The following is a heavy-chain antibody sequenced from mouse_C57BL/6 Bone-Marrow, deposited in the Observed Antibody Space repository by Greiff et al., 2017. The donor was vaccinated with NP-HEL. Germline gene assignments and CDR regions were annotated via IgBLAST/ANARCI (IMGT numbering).Heavy chain of an antibody. Sequence: QVQLQQSGPGLVQPSQSLSITCTVSGFSLTSYGVHWVRQSPGKGLEWLGVIWSGGSTDYNAAFISRLSISKDNSKSQVFFKMNSLQADDTAIYYCARKETGKRTWFAYWGQGTLVTVAA. V-gene: IGHV2-2*01. CDR2: IWSGGST. D-gene: IGHD4-1*01. J-gene: IGHJ3*01. CDR1: GFSLTSYG. CDR3: ARKETGKRTWFAY.